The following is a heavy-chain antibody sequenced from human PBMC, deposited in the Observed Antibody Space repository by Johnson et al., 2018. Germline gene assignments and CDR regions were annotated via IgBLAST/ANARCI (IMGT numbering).Heavy chain of an antibody. CDR2: ISYDGSNK. Sequence: QVQLVQSGGGVVQPGRSLRLSCAASGFTFSSYGMHWVRQAPGKGLEWVAVISYDGSNKYYADSVKGRFTISRDNSKNTLYLQMNSLRAEDTAVYYCARVRALLGSASGPPHWGQGTLVTVSS. CDR3: ARVRALLGSASGPPH. CDR1: GFTFSSYG. V-gene: IGHV3-30*03. D-gene: IGHD3-10*01. J-gene: IGHJ1*01.